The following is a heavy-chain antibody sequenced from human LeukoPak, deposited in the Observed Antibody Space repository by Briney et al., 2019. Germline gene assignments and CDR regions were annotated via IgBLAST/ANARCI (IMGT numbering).Heavy chain of an antibody. CDR3: AKYVKGDYGFDY. D-gene: IGHD4-17*01. CDR2: ISWNSGSI. CDR1: GFTFDDYA. V-gene: IGHV3-9*01. J-gene: IGHJ4*02. Sequence: GGSLRLSCAASGFTFDDYAMHWVRQAPGKGLEWVSGISWNSGSIGYADSVKGRFTISRDNAKNSLYLQMNSLRAEDTAVYYCAKYVKGDYGFDYWGQGTLVTVSS.